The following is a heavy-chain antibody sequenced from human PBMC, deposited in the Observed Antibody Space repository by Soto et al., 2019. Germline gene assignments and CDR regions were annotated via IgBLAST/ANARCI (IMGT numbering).Heavy chain of an antibody. CDR3: ARWWSGSRQGFDP. CDR1: GGSISSGDYY. D-gene: IGHD3-3*01. V-gene: IGHV4-31*03. J-gene: IGHJ5*02. CDR2: IYYSGST. Sequence: QVQLQESGPGLVKPSQTLSLTCTVSGGSISSGDYYWSWIRQHPGKGLEWIGYIYYSGSTYYNPSLKCRVTXSXDXXKNQFSLTLSSVTAADTAVYYCARWWSGSRQGFDPWGQGTLVTVSS.